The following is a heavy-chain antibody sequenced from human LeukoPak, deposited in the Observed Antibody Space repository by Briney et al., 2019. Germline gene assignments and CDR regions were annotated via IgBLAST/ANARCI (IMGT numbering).Heavy chain of an antibody. D-gene: IGHD1-26*01. V-gene: IGHV4-59*01. CDR1: GGSIKDYF. CDR3: ARYTRGRNGMDV. J-gene: IGHJ6*02. Sequence: SETLSLTCNVSGGSIKDYFWSWIRQPPGKGLEWIGYIYYSGSTSYNPSLKSRVSISEDTSKSQFSLKLKTMTAADTAVYYCARYTRGRNGMDVWGQGTTVTVSS. CDR2: IYYSGST.